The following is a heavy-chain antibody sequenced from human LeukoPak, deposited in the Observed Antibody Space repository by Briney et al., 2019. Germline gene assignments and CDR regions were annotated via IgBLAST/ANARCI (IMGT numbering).Heavy chain of an antibody. J-gene: IGHJ3*02. V-gene: IGHV3-64*01. CDR2: ISGYGDST. CDR3: ARGGIKGPHDAFDI. Sequence: PGGSLRLSCAASGFTFSAYAMHWVRQAPGKGLQYVSAISGYGDSTWYANSVKGRFTISRDNSKNTLYLQMGSLRAEDMAVYYCARGGIKGPHDAFDIWGQGTMVTVSS. CDR1: GFTFSAYA. D-gene: IGHD3-10*01.